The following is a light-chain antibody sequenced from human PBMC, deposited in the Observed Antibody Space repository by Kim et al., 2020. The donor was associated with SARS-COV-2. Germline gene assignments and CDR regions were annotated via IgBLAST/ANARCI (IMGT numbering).Light chain of an antibody. V-gene: IGLV1-44*01. CDR2: SND. CDR1: NSHIGSNP. Sequence: GQRVTISCSRINSHIGSNPISWYQQAPGAAPKLLIYSNDQRPSGVPARFSGSKSGASASLAISGLQSEDEADYYCAVWDDSLNGRVFGGGTQLTVL. CDR3: AVWDDSLNGRV. J-gene: IGLJ3*02.